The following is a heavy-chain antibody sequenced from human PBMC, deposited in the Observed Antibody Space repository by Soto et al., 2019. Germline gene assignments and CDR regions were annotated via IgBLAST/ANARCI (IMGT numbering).Heavy chain of an antibody. CDR3: ASANYYASPGDFDY. V-gene: IGHV3-48*01. CDR2: ISSSSSTI. D-gene: IGHD3-10*01. J-gene: IGHJ4*02. Sequence: EVQLVESGGGLVQPGGSLRLSCAASGFTCSSYSMNLVRQAPGKGLEWDSYISSSSSTIYSADSVKGRFTICRDNAKNSLYLQMNSLRAEDTAVYYCASANYYASPGDFDYWGQGTLVTVSS. CDR1: GFTCSSYS.